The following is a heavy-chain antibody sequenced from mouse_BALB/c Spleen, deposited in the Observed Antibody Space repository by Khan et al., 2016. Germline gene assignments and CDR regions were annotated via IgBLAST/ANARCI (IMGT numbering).Heavy chain of an antibody. CDR2: ILPGSDSN. J-gene: IGHJ4*01. CDR1: GYTFSNHW. D-gene: IGHD2-14*01. V-gene: IGHV1-9*01. Sequence: QVQLKESGAELMKPGASVKISCKATGYTFSNHWIEWVKQRPGHGLEWIGEILPGSDSNNYNEKFKGKATFTADTSSNTVYMQLSSLTSEDSAVYYCARRGLSYRSDYYAMDHWGQGTSVTVSS. CDR3: ARRGLSYRSDYYAMDH.